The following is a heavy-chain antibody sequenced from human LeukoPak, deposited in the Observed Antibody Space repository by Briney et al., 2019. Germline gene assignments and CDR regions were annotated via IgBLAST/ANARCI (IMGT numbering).Heavy chain of an antibody. D-gene: IGHD2/OR15-2a*01. CDR3: AGTVSLVTLALIDAFDI. J-gene: IGHJ3*02. V-gene: IGHV1-69*13. CDR2: IIPIFGTA. Sequence: SVKVSCKASGGTFSSYAISWVRQAPGQGLEWMGGIIPIFGTANYAQKFQGRVTITADESTSTAYMELSSLRSEDTAMYYCAGTVSLVTLALIDAFDIWGQGTMVTVSS. CDR1: GGTFSSYA.